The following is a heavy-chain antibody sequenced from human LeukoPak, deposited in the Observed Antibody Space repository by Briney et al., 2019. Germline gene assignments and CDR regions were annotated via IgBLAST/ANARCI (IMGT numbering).Heavy chain of an antibody. CDR3: ARAPMAAATRVDY. D-gene: IGHD2-15*01. V-gene: IGHV1-18*01. CDR1: GYTFTNYA. Sequence: ASVKVSCKASGYTFTNYAISWVRQAPGQGLEWMGWISAYNGNTNYAQKFQGRVTTTTDTSTTTAYLELRSLRSDDTAVYYCARAPMAAATRVDYWGQGTLVTVSS. J-gene: IGHJ4*02. CDR2: ISAYNGNT.